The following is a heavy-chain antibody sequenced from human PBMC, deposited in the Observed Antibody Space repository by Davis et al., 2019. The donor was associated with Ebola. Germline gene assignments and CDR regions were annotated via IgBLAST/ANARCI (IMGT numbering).Heavy chain of an antibody. D-gene: IGHD4/OR15-4a*01. CDR2: IYYSGST. Sequence: MPSDTLSLTCTLPGGSISPYYWSWIRQPPGKGLEWIGYIYYSGSTKYNLSLKGRVAISVDTSKNQFSLKLSSVTAADTAVYYCARSYGAAPFDYWGQGTLVTVSS. V-gene: IGHV4-59*08. CDR3: ARSYGAAPFDY. CDR1: GGSISPYY. J-gene: IGHJ4*02.